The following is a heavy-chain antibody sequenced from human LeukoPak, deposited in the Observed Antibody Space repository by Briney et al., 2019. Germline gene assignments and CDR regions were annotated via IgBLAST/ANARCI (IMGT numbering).Heavy chain of an antibody. V-gene: IGHV3-30*04. D-gene: IGHD3-10*01. Sequence: GGSLRLSCAASGFTFSSYAMHWVRQAPGKGLEWVAVISYDGSNKYYADSVKGRFTISRDNSKNTLYLQMNSLRAEDTAVYYCARGHPFGELFYWGQGTVVSVSS. J-gene: IGHJ4*02. CDR2: ISYDGSNK. CDR3: ARGHPFGELFY. CDR1: GFTFSSYA.